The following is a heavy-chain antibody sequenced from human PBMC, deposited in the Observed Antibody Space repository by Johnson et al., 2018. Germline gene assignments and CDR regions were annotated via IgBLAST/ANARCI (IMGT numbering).Heavy chain of an antibody. V-gene: IGHV3-48*02. CDR3: ARDGSRWLPPHDAFDI. Sequence: VQLQESAGGLVRPGRSLRLSCAASGFSFTTYTMNWVRQAPGKGLEWVSSISSSSTYIYYADSVKGRFTISRDNAKNSLYLQMNSLRDEDTAGYYCARDGSRWLPPHDAFDIWGQGTMVTVSS. CDR2: ISSSSTYI. J-gene: IGHJ3*02. CDR1: GFSFTTYT. D-gene: IGHD6-19*01.